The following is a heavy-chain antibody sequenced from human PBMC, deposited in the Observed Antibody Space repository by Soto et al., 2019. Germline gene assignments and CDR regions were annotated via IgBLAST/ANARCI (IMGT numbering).Heavy chain of an antibody. CDR1: GDSVSSNSAA. V-gene: IGHV6-1*01. CDR3: ARDLALLWFGEIGYYYGMDV. J-gene: IGHJ6*02. Sequence: SQTLSLTCAISGDSVSSNSAAWNCIRQSPSRGLEWLGRTYYRSKWYNDYAVSVKSRITINPDTSKNQFSLQLNSVTPEDTAVYYCARDLALLWFGEIGYYYGMDVWGQGTTVTVSS. D-gene: IGHD3-10*01. CDR2: TYYRSKWYN.